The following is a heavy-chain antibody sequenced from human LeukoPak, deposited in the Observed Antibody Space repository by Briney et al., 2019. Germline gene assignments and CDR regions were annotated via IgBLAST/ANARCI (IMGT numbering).Heavy chain of an antibody. J-gene: IGHJ4*02. CDR3: AKLNLPKKDYYGSGGVIDY. CDR2: ISGSGGNT. D-gene: IGHD3-10*01. V-gene: IGHV3-23*01. Sequence: SGGSLRLSCAASGFTFSSYAMSWVRQAPGKGLEWVSAISGSGGNTYYADSVKGRFTISRDNSKNTLYLQMNSLRAEDTAVYYCAKLNLPKKDYYGSGGVIDYWGQGTLVTVSS. CDR1: GFTFSSYA.